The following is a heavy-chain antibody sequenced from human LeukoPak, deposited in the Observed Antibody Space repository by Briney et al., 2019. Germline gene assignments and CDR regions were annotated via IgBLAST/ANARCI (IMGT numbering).Heavy chain of an antibody. D-gene: IGHD3-3*01. Sequence: GGSLRLSCAASGFTFSSYGMHWVRQAPGKGLEWVAVISYDGSNKYYADSVKGRFTISRDNSKNTLYLQMNSLRAEDTAVYYCAKDYDGWQSYYLDYWGQGTLVTVSS. CDR1: GFTFSSYG. V-gene: IGHV3-30*18. CDR3: AKDYDGWQSYYLDY. J-gene: IGHJ4*02. CDR2: ISYDGSNK.